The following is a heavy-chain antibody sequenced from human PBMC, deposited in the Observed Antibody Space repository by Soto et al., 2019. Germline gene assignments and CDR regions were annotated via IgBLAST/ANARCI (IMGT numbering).Heavy chain of an antibody. Sequence: GGSLRLSCAASGFTFSTYTINWVRQAPGKGLEWVASISSSSRDIFYADSVKDRFTISRDNANSSVDLQMNSLRVGDTAIYYCARGSWGGECIDVLVLGTTVTVFS. CDR3: ARGSWGGECIDV. J-gene: IGHJ6*02. CDR1: GFTFSTYT. V-gene: IGHV3-21*06. CDR2: ISSSSRDI. D-gene: IGHD3-16*01.